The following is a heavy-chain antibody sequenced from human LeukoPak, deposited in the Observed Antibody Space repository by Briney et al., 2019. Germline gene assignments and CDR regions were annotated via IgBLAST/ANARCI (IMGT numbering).Heavy chain of an antibody. CDR3: ARGGSSWTTPYNWFDP. D-gene: IGHD6-13*01. CDR1: GYTFTGYY. V-gene: IGHV1-2*04. CDR2: INPNSGGT. J-gene: IGHJ5*02. Sequence: GASVKVSCKASGYTFTGYYMHWVRQAPGRGLEWMGWINPNSGGTNYAQKFQGWVTMTRDTSISTAYMELSRLRSDDTAVYYCARGGSSWTTPYNWFDPWGQGTLVTVSS.